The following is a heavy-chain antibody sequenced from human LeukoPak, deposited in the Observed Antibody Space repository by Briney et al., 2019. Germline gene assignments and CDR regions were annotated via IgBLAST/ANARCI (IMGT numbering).Heavy chain of an antibody. CDR2: INPNSGGT. V-gene: IGHV1-2*06. CDR3: ARDLGGYCSSTSCYLGY. J-gene: IGHJ4*02. CDR1: GYTFTGYY. D-gene: IGHD2-2*01. Sequence: ASVKVSCKASGYTFTGYYMHWVRQAPGQGLEWMGRINPNSGGTNYAQKFQGRVTMTRDTSISTAYMELGSLRSDDTAVYYCARDLGGYCSSTSCYLGYWGQGTLVTVSS.